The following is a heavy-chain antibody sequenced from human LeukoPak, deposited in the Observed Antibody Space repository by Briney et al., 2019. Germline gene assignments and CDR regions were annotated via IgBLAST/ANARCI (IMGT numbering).Heavy chain of an antibody. CDR3: ARSQAHGGYFDY. D-gene: IGHD4-23*01. CDR1: GYTFTSYG. Sequence: ASVKVSCKASGYTFTSYGISWLRQAPGQGLEWMGWIGAYNGNTNYAQKLQGRVTMTRDTSTSTVYMELSSLRSEDTAVYYCARSQAHGGYFDYWGQGTLVTVSS. V-gene: IGHV1-18*01. J-gene: IGHJ4*02. CDR2: IGAYNGNT.